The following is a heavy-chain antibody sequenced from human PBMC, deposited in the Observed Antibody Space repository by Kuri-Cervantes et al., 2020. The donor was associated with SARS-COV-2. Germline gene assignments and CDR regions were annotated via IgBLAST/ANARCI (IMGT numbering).Heavy chain of an antibody. Sequence: LSLTCAASGFTFSSDWMTWVRKAPGKGLEWVASMKRDGSEKYYVDSVKGRFTISRDNAKYSLDLQMNSLRPDDTAVYYCAGGYSSGWPDHWGQGTLVTVSS. J-gene: IGHJ5*02. CDR1: GFTFSSDW. CDR3: AGGYSSGWPDH. D-gene: IGHD6-19*01. V-gene: IGHV3-7*01. CDR2: MKRDGSEK.